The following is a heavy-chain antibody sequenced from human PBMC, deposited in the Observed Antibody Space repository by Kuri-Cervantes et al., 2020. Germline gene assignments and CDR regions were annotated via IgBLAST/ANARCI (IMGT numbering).Heavy chain of an antibody. J-gene: IGHJ4*02. Sequence: ASVKVSCKVSGYTLTELSMYWVRQAPGKGLEWMGGFDPEDGETIYAQKFQGRVTMTEDTSTDTAYMELSSLRSEDTAVYYCATGCSGGSCTNDYWGQGTLVTVSS. CDR1: GYTLTELS. CDR3: ATGCSGGSCTNDY. D-gene: IGHD2-15*01. V-gene: IGHV1-24*01. CDR2: FDPEDGET.